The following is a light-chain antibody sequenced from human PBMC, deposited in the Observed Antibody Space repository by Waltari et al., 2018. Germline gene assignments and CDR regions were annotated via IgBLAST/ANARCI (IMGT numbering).Light chain of an antibody. CDR1: QSVTNY. CDR2: DTS. CDR3: QQRRDWPLT. V-gene: IGKV3-11*01. J-gene: IGKJ4*01. Sequence: IVLTQSPAILSLSPGERASLPCRASQSVTNYLACCQQKPGQAPRLLIYDTSNRATGIPARFSGSGFGTDFTLTINSLEPEDFAVYYCQQRRDWPLTFGGGTKVEIK.